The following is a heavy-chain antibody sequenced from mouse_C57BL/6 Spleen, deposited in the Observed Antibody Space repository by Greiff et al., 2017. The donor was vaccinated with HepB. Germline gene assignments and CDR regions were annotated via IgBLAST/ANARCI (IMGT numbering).Heavy chain of an antibody. CDR1: GYTFTDYN. Sequence: EVQLQQSGPELVKPGASVKIPCKASGYTFTDYNMDWVKQSHGKSLEWIGDINPNNGGTIYNQKFKGKATLTVDKSSSTAYMELRSLTYEDTAVYYCARSGYDYDGEISMDYWGQGTSVTVSS. D-gene: IGHD2-4*01. CDR3: ARSGYDYDGEISMDY. J-gene: IGHJ4*01. CDR2: INPNNGGT. V-gene: IGHV1-18*01.